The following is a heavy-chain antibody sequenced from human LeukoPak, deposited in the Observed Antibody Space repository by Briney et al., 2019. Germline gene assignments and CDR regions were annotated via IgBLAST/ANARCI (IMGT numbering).Heavy chain of an antibody. CDR3: ARGSRRLSSLPGDSFDY. CDR2: IIPIFGTA. D-gene: IGHD2-2*01. Sequence: ASVKVSCKASGGTFSSYAISWVRQAPGQGFEWMGGIIPIFGTANYAQKFQGRVTITADESTSTAYMELSSLRSEDTAVYYCARGSRRLSSLPGDSFDYWGQGTLVTVSS. J-gene: IGHJ4*02. V-gene: IGHV1-69*13. CDR1: GGTFSSYA.